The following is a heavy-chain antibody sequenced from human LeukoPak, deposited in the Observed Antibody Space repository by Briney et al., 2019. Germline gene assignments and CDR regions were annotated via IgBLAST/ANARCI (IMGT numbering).Heavy chain of an antibody. D-gene: IGHD6-19*01. J-gene: IGHJ3*02. V-gene: IGHV4-39*07. CDR1: GGSISSSSYY. Sequence: SETLSLTCTVSGGSISSSSYYWGWIRQPPGKGLEWIGSIYYSGSTYYNPSLKSRVTISVDTSKNQFSLKLSSVTAADMAVYYCARETRSGRAFDIWGQGTMVTVSS. CDR2: IYYSGST. CDR3: ARETRSGRAFDI.